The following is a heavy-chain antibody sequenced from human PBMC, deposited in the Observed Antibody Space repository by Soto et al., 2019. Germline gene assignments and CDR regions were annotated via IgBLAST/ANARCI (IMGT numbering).Heavy chain of an antibody. D-gene: IGHD3-10*01. V-gene: IGHV3-11*05. CDR1: GFTFSDYY. CDR2: ISSTTSDT. J-gene: IGHJ4*02. Sequence: QVQLVESGGGLVKPGGSLRLSCAASGFTFSDYYISWIRQVPGKGLEWLSYISSTTSDTNYADSVKGRFTISRDNAKNXLXXQMNSLRAEDTAVYYCARELVSPGGSGSLYGYFDYWGQGTLVTVSS. CDR3: ARELVSPGGSGSLYGYFDY.